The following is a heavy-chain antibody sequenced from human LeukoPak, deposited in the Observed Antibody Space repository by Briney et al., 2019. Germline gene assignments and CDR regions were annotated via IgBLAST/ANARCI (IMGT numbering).Heavy chain of an antibody. V-gene: IGHV4-30-2*01. D-gene: IGHD1-26*01. J-gene: IGHJ4*02. CDR1: GGSISSGGYS. CDR3: ARTSGSYYFDY. Sequence: SETLSLTCAVSGGSISSGGYSWSWIRQPPGKGLEWIGYIYHSGSTYYNPSLKSRVTISVDRSKNQFSLKLSSVTAADTAVYYCARTSGSYYFDYWGQGTLVTVSS. CDR2: IYHSGST.